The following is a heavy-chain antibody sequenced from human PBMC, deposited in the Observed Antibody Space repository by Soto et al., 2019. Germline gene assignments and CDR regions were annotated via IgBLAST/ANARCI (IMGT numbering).Heavy chain of an antibody. Sequence: WASVKVSCKASGGTFSTFGISWVRQAPGQGLEWMGGIIPFFGTANYAQKFQDRVTITADESTSTVYMDLRSLRSEDTAIYYCARTPPMESGDNSYFAFWGQGALVTVSS. J-gene: IGHJ4*02. CDR1: GGTFSTFG. V-gene: IGHV1-69*13. CDR2: IIPFFGTA. D-gene: IGHD4-17*01. CDR3: ARTPPMESGDNSYFAF.